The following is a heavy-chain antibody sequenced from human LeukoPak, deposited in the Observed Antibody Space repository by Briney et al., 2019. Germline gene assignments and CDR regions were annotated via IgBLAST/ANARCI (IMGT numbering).Heavy chain of an antibody. J-gene: IGHJ4*02. CDR1: GDSIRSTTNY. Sequence: SETLSLTCTVSGDSIRSTTNYWGWLRQPPGKGLEWIGSVYHTGNTYYNSSLQSRVTLSVYPSKNQFSLKLTSVTAADTAVYYCAHEDYNDFNTFDFWGQGTRATVAS. CDR2: VYHTGNT. CDR3: AHEDYNDFNTFDF. V-gene: IGHV4-39*01. D-gene: IGHD3-22*01.